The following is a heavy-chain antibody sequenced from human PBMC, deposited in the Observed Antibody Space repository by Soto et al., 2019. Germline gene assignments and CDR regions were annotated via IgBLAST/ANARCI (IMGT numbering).Heavy chain of an antibody. Sequence: QVQLVQSGAEVKKPGASVKVSCQASGYTFTAQYLHWGRKAPGEGLEGMGWINPTTGATRYAQKFQGRVTMTRDTSMSTAYLEVRSLRPDDTAVYYCAKGDSSWVSWFDPWGQGTLVTVSS. J-gene: IGHJ5*02. CDR1: GYTFTAQY. CDR3: AKGDSSWVSWFDP. D-gene: IGHD6-19*01. V-gene: IGHV1-2*02. CDR2: INPTTGAT.